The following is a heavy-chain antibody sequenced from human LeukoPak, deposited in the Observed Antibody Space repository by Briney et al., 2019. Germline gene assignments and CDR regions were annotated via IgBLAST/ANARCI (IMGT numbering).Heavy chain of an antibody. D-gene: IGHD1-26*01. CDR2: ISAYNGNT. Sequence: ASVKVSCKASGGTFSSYAISWVRQAPGQGLEWLGWISAYNGNTNNAQKIQGRVTMTTDTSTSTTYMELRSLKSDDTAVYYCARVVTGSYYIDYWGQGTLVTVSS. CDR1: GGTFSSYA. V-gene: IGHV1-18*01. J-gene: IGHJ4*02. CDR3: ARVVTGSYYIDY.